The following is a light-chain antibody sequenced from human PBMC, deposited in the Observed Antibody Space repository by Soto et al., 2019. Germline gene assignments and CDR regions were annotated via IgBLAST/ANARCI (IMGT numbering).Light chain of an antibody. CDR2: DAS. CDR1: QSVSSY. CDR3: QHRSAWPIT. Sequence: EIVLTQSPATLSLSPVERATLSCRASQSVSSYLVWYQQKPGQAPRLLIYDASTRATGIPARFSGSGSGTDFTLTISSLEPEDFAVYYCQHRSAWPITFGGGTKVEIE. J-gene: IGKJ4*01. V-gene: IGKV3-11*01.